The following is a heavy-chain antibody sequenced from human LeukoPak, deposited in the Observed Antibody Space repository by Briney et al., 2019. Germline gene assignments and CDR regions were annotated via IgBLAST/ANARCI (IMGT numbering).Heavy chain of an antibody. D-gene: IGHD2-21*02. CDR2: ISAYNGNT. V-gene: IGHV1-18*01. Sequence: ASVKVSCKASGYTFTSYGIIWVRQAPGQGLEWMGWISAYNGNTNYAQKLQGRVTMTTDTSTSTAYMELRSLRSDDTAVYYCARGLGYCGGDCYILDYWGQGTLVTVSS. CDR3: ARGLGYCGGDCYILDY. CDR1: GYTFTSYG. J-gene: IGHJ4*02.